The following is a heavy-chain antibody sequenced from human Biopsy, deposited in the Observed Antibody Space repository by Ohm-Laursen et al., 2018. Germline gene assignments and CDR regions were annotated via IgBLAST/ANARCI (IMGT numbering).Heavy chain of an antibody. V-gene: IGHV3-23*01. D-gene: IGHD5-12*01. CDR3: ARKYSGFDI. J-gene: IGHJ3*02. CDR2: ITGDGGSI. Sequence: GSLRLSCTASGFTFSNCGMTWVRQAPGKGLEWASSITGDGGSIHYADSVKGRFTISRDNSKNTPYMQMNSLRAEDMAVYYCARKYSGFDIWGQGTMVSVSS. CDR1: GFTFSNCG.